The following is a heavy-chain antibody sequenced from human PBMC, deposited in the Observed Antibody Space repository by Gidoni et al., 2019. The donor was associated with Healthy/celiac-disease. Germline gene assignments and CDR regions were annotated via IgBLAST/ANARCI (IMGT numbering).Heavy chain of an antibody. D-gene: IGHD2-2*01. Sequence: QVQLVQSGAEVKKPGSSVKVSCKASGGTLSSYAISWARQAPGQGLVWMGGIIPIFGTASYAQKFQGRVTITEDKSTSTAYMELSSLRSEDTAVYYCASREGYCSSTSCYGYYYYYGMDVWGQGTTVTVSS. CDR1: GGTLSSYA. CDR2: IIPIFGTA. V-gene: IGHV1-69*06. CDR3: ASREGYCSSTSCYGYYYYYGMDV. J-gene: IGHJ6*02.